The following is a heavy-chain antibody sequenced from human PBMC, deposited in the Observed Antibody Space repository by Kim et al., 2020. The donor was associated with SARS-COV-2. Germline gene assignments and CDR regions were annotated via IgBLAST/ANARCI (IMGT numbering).Heavy chain of an antibody. CDR1: GFTFSSYS. D-gene: IGHD3-10*01. V-gene: IGHV3-21*01. CDR2: IGSSSSYI. J-gene: IGHJ5*02. CDR3: AREAGGAISGTFDP. Sequence: GGSLRLSCAASGFTFSSYSMNWVRQAPGKGPEWVSYIGSSSSYIYYADSVKGRFTISRDNAKNSLYLQMNSLRADDTAVYYCAREAGGAISGTFDPWGQGTPVTVSS.